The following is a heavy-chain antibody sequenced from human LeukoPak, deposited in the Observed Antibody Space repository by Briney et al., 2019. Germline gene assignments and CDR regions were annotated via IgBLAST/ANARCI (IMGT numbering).Heavy chain of an antibody. CDR2: INHSGST. CDR3: ARVRYDYVWGSYPQPWAFDI. J-gene: IGHJ3*02. Sequence: SETLSLTCTVSGGSISNSYWSWIRQPPGKGLEWIGEINHSGSTNYNPSLKSRVTISVDTSKNQFSLKLSSVTAADTAVYYCARVRYDYVWGSYPQPWAFDIWGQGTMVTVSS. D-gene: IGHD3-16*02. CDR1: GGSISNSY. V-gene: IGHV4-34*01.